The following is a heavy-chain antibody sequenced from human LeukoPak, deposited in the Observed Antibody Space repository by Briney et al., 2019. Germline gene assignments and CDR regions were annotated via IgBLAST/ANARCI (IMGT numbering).Heavy chain of an antibody. J-gene: IGHJ4*02. CDR2: ISSGSRTI. D-gene: IGHD1-20*01. V-gene: IGHV3-48*01. CDR1: GFAFSSYS. Sequence: PGGSLRLSCAASGFAFSSYSMNWVRQAPGRGLEGISYISSGSRTIYYADSVEGRFTISRDNGKNSLYLLLNSLRADDTAVYFCVRESITGHRDFEYWGQGTLVTVSS. CDR3: VRESITGHRDFEY.